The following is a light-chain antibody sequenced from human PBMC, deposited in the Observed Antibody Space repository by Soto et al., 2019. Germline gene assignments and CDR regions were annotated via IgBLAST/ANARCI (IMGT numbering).Light chain of an antibody. CDR1: QSVVSY. CDR2: AAS. Sequence: DIQMTQSPSSLSASVGDRVTITCRASQSVVSYLNWYQQKSGKAPKLLIYAASSLQSGVPSRFSGRGAGTEFTLTISSLQPDDFATYYCQQRYTTPHTFGQGTKLEIK. CDR3: QQRYTTPHT. V-gene: IGKV1-39*01. J-gene: IGKJ2*01.